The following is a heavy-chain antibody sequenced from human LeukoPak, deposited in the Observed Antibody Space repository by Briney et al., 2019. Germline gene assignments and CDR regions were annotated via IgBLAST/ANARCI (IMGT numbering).Heavy chain of an antibody. CDR3: AMDPITMVRGVILFDY. Sequence: ASVKVSCKASGGTFSSYAISWVRQAPGQGLEWMGGIIHIFGTANSAQKFQGRVTITADESTSTAYMALSSLRSEDTDVYYCAMDPITMVRGVILFDYWGQGTLVTVSS. V-gene: IGHV1-69*01. J-gene: IGHJ4*02. D-gene: IGHD3-10*01. CDR2: IIHIFGTA. CDR1: GGTFSSYA.